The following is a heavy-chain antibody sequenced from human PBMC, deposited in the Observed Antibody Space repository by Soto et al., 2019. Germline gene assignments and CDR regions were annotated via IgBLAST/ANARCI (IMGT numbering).Heavy chain of an antibody. V-gene: IGHV1-46*01. Sequence: ASVKVSCKASGYTFTSYYMHWVRQAPGQGLEWMGIINPSGGSTSYAQKFQGRVTITTDESTSTAYMELSSLRSEDTAVYYCAAAGSTYWYFDLWGRGTLVTVSS. CDR1: GYTFTSYY. D-gene: IGHD6-13*01. CDR3: AAAGSTYWYFDL. CDR2: INPSGGST. J-gene: IGHJ2*01.